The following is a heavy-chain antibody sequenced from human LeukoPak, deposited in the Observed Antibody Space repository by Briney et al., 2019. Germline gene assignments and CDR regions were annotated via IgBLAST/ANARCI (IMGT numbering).Heavy chain of an antibody. D-gene: IGHD2-2*01. CDR2: IYSGGRT. V-gene: IGHV3-53*01. Sequence: GGSLRLSCAASGFTVSSNYMSWVRQAPGKGLEWVSVIYSGGRTHYADSVKGRLTISRDNSKNTLYLQMNSLSAEDTAVYYCAKVGYCSTTTCRYYFDSWGQGTLVTVSS. J-gene: IGHJ4*02. CDR1: GFTVSSNY. CDR3: AKVGYCSTTTCRYYFDS.